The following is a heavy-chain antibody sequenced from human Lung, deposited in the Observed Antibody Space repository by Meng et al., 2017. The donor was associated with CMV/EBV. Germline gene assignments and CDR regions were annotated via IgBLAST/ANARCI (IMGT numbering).Heavy chain of an antibody. CDR3: ARESNYNVLDY. CDR1: GFTVGSFA. V-gene: IGHV3-30-3*01. D-gene: IGHD1-7*01. Sequence: GGSLRLXCAASGFTVGSFAMDWVRQAPGEGLEWVASISYDGDNKHYADSVKGRFTISRDNSKNTLYLQMRSLRVEDTAVYYCARESNYNVLDYWGQGSRVNGAS. J-gene: IGHJ4*02. CDR2: ISYDGDNK.